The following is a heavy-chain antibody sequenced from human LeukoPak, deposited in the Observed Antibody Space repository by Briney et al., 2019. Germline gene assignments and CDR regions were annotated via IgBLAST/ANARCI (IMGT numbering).Heavy chain of an antibody. Sequence: SEALSLTCAVYGGSFSGYYWSWIRQPPGKGLGRIGEINHSGSTNYNPSLKSRVTISVDTSKNQFSLKLSSVTAADTAVYYCARRRVVVVAATVPSLKRYWYFDLWGRGTLVTVSS. J-gene: IGHJ2*01. CDR1: GGSFSGYY. D-gene: IGHD2-15*01. CDR3: ARRRVVVVAATVPSLKRYWYFDL. V-gene: IGHV4-34*01. CDR2: INHSGST.